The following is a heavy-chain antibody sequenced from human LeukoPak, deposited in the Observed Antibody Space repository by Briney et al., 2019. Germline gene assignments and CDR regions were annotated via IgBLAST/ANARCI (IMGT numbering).Heavy chain of an antibody. D-gene: IGHD6-25*01. CDR2: IKQDGSEK. CDR1: GFSFSNYA. CDR3: VRGPHIAATSY. Sequence: GGSLRLSCEASGFSFSNYAMNWVRQAPGKGLEWVANIKQDGSEKQYVDSVKGRFAISRDNAKKSLYLQINTLGAEDTAVYYCVRGPHIAATSYWGQGTLVTVSS. J-gene: IGHJ4*02. V-gene: IGHV3-7*03.